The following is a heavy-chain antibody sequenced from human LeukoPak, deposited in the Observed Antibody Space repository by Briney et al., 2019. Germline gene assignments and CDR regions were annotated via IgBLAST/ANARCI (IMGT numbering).Heavy chain of an antibody. CDR2: ISVYNGNT. J-gene: IGHJ4*02. Sequence: ASGTVACKASGDTFTTYGINWVRQAPGQGLEWVGWISVYNGNTYYAQKFQGRVTMTSDTSTSTAYLELRSLRSDDTAVYYCARASTGLSGIDYWGQGTLVTVSS. V-gene: IGHV1-18*01. CDR3: ARASTGLSGIDY. CDR1: GDTFTTYG. D-gene: IGHD1-20*01.